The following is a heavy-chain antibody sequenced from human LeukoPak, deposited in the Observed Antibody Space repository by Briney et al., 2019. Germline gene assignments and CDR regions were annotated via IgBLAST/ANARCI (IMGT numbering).Heavy chain of an antibody. CDR3: AREYSSGYYDY. CDR1: GGSISSYY. Sequence: SETLSLTCTVSGGSISSYYWSWIRQHPGKGLEWIGYIYYSGSTYYNPSLKSRVTISVDTSKNQFSLKLSSVTAADTAVYYCAREYSSGYYDYWGQGTLVTVSS. V-gene: IGHV4-59*06. J-gene: IGHJ4*02. CDR2: IYYSGST. D-gene: IGHD3-22*01.